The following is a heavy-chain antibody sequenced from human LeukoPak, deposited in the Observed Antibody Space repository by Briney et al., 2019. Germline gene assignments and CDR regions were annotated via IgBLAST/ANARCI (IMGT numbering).Heavy chain of an antibody. CDR1: GGSISSSSYY. CDR3: ARDISGGYNWFDP. Sequence: SETLSLTCTVSGGSISSSSYYWGWIRQPAGKGLEWIGRIYSSGSTNYNPSLKSRVTMSVDTSKNQFSLKLSSVTAADTAVYYCARDISGGYNWFDPWGQGTLVIVSS. D-gene: IGHD2-15*01. V-gene: IGHV4-61*02. CDR2: IYSSGST. J-gene: IGHJ5*02.